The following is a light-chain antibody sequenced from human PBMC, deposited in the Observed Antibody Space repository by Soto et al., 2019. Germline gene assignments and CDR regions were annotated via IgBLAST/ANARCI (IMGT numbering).Light chain of an antibody. Sequence: ETVMTQSPATLSVSPGDRVTLSCRASQTVHTNLAWFQQKPGQAPKLLIYGASTRDTGVPARFTGSGSGTEFTLTISRLQSEDFAVYFCQQYNNWPPWTFGQGTKVDIK. CDR2: GAS. J-gene: IGKJ1*01. V-gene: IGKV3-15*01. CDR1: QTVHTN. CDR3: QQYNNWPPWT.